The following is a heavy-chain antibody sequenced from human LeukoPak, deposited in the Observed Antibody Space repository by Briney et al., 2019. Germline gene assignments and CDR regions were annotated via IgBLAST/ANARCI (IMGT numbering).Heavy chain of an antibody. CDR3: ARDSPWTFFDY. CDR1: GGSISNYY. CDR2: IYYTGST. Sequence: SGTLSLTCTVSGGSISNYYWSWIRQPPGKGLEWIGYIYYTGSTNYNPSLKSRVTISVDTSKNQFSLKLTSVTAADTAVYYCARDSPWTFFDYWGQGTLVTVSS. V-gene: IGHV4-59*01. J-gene: IGHJ4*02. D-gene: IGHD3/OR15-3a*01.